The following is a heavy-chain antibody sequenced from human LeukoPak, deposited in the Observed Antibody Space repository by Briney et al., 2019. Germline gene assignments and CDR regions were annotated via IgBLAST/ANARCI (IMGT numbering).Heavy chain of an antibody. V-gene: IGHV3-33*01. CDR1: GFTFSSYG. D-gene: IGHD2-21*01. CDR2: IWYDGSNK. CDR3: ARAYHDAFDI. J-gene: IGHJ3*02. Sequence: PGGSLRLSCAASGFTFSSYGVHWVRQAPGKGLEWVAVIWYDGSNKYYADSVKGRFTISRDNSENTLYLQMNSLRAEDTAVYYCARAYHDAFDIWGQGTMVTVSS.